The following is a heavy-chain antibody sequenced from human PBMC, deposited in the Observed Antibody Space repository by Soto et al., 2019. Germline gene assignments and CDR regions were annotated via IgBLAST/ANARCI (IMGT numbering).Heavy chain of an antibody. J-gene: IGHJ5*02. D-gene: IGHD3-22*01. CDR1: GGSISSGGYY. CDR3: ARVRRGYYYDSSGYFQNWFDP. V-gene: IGHV4-31*03. CDR2: IYYSGST. Sequence: QVQLQESGPGLVKPSQTLSLTCTVSGGSISSGGYYWSWIRQHPGKGLEWIGYIYYSGSTYYNPSLKSRVTISVDTSKNQFSLKLSSVTAADTAVYYCARVRRGYYYDSSGYFQNWFDPWGQGTLVTVSS.